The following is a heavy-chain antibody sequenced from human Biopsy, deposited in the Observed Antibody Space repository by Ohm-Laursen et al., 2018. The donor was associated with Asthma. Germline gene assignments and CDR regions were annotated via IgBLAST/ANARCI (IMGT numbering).Heavy chain of an antibody. CDR2: IYSGGTS. Sequence: GSLRLSCADSGFAVSRDHMFWVRQAPGKGLEWVSVIYSGGTSHTADSVRGRFTISRDYSKNMLYLQMHSLRAEDTAVYYCARGDSSNWSHYYFDYWGQGTLVTVSS. D-gene: IGHD3-22*01. J-gene: IGHJ4*02. V-gene: IGHV3-53*01. CDR3: ARGDSSNWSHYYFDY. CDR1: GFAVSRDH.